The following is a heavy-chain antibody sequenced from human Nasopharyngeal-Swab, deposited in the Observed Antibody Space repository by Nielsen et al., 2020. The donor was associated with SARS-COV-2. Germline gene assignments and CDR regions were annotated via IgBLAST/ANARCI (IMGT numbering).Heavy chain of an antibody. J-gene: IGHJ6*03. CDR2: IWYDGSNK. Sequence: WIRQPPGKGLEWVAVIWYDGSNKYYADSVKGRFTISRDNSKNTLYLQMNGLRAEDTAVYYCARYGSGSVHWYYYMDVWGKGTTVTVSS. V-gene: IGHV3-33*01. D-gene: IGHD3-10*01. CDR3: ARYGSGSVHWYYYMDV.